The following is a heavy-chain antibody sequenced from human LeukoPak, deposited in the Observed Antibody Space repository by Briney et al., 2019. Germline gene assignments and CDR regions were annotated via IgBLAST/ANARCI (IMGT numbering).Heavy chain of an antibody. J-gene: IGHJ4*02. CDR2: ISSSSSYI. CDR3: ARDYRYHSSGYPFDY. CDR1: GFTFSSYS. Sequence: GGSLRLSCAASGFTFSSYSMNWVRQAPVKGLEWVSSISSSSSYIYYADSVKGRFTISRDNAKNSLYLQMNSLRAEDTAVYYCARDYRYHSSGYPFDYWGQGTLVTVSS. D-gene: IGHD3-22*01. V-gene: IGHV3-21*01.